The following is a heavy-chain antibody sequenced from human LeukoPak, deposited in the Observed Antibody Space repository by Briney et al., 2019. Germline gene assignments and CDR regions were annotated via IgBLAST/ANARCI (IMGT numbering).Heavy chain of an antibody. Sequence: SETLSLTCTVSGGSISSYYWSWTRQPPGKGLEWIGSIYHSGSTYYNPSLKSRVTISVDTSKNQFSLKLSSVTAADTAVYYCASLPGYSYGTGIDYWGQGTLVTVSS. CDR1: GGSISSYY. D-gene: IGHD5-18*01. CDR2: IYHSGST. V-gene: IGHV4-59*08. J-gene: IGHJ4*02. CDR3: ASLPGYSYGTGIDY.